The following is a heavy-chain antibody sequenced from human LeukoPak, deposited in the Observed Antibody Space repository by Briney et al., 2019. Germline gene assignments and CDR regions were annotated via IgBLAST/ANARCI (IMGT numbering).Heavy chain of an antibody. J-gene: IGHJ4*02. V-gene: IGHV4-39*01. Sequence: PSETLSLTCTASGGSISVSSYYWAWIRQPPGKGLEWIGSIYHSGSTYYKPSLKSRVTISVDTSKNQFSLKLISVTAADTAVYYCARVRRRYYDSSGLYYFDYWGQGTLVTVSS. CDR1: GGSISVSSYY. D-gene: IGHD3-22*01. CDR3: ARVRRRYYDSSGLYYFDY. CDR2: IYHSGST.